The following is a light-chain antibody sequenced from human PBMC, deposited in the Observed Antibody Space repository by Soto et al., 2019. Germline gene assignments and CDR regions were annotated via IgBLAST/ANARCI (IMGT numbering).Light chain of an antibody. CDR3: QQYNVYPLT. J-gene: IGKJ1*01. CDR2: RAS. Sequence: DIPMTQSPSSLSASVGDRVTITCRASQTIITWLAWYQQKPGKGLKVLIYRASNLQTGVPSRFSCSRSGTEFTLTINSLQPDDFATYFCQQYNVYPLTFGQGTKVET. CDR1: QTIITW. V-gene: IGKV1-5*03.